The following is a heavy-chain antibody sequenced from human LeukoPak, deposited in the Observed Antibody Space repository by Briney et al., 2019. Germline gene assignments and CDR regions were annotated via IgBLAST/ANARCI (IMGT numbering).Heavy chain of an antibody. CDR1: GYIFTSYW. CDR2: IYPGDSDA. J-gene: IGHJ4*02. D-gene: IGHD6-6*01. V-gene: IGHV5-51*01. Sequence: GESLKISCKGSGYIFTSYWIAWVRQMPGKGLEWMGIIYPGDSDARYSPSFQGQVTISADESINTAYLQWSSLKASDTAMYYCARSAAARRGLYFDYWGQGTLVTISS. CDR3: ARSAAARRGLYFDY.